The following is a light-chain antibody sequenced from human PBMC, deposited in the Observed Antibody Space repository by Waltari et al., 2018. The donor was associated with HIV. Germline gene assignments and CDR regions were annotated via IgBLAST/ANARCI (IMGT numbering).Light chain of an antibody. V-gene: IGLV2-14*01. CDR3: SSYTNSDILL. J-gene: IGLJ2*01. CDR1: TTDIGLSNL. Sequence: QSALTQPASVSGSPGQSITISCTGATTDIGLSNLVSWYRHHPDKAPQLVISGVNTRPSGVSDRFSGSKSGNTASLTISSLQAEDEADYYCSSYTNSDILLFGGGTKLTVL. CDR2: GVN.